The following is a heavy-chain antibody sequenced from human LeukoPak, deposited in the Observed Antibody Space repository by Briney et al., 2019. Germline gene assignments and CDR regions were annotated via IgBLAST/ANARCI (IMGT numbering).Heavy chain of an antibody. CDR3: ARDVGSYGVSDY. Sequence: ASVKVSCKASGYTFTGYYMHWVRQAPGQGLEWMGRINPNSGGTNYAQKFQGRVTTTRDTSISTAYMELSRLRSDDTAVYYCARDVGSYGVSDYWGQGTLVTVSS. V-gene: IGHV1-2*06. CDR1: GYTFTGYY. D-gene: IGHD1-26*01. J-gene: IGHJ4*02. CDR2: INPNSGGT.